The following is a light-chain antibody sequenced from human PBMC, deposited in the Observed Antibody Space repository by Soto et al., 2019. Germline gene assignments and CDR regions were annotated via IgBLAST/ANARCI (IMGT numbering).Light chain of an antibody. CDR2: EVI. CDR3: SSYAGSDNFV. CDR1: SSDVGGYNY. J-gene: IGLJ1*01. Sequence: QSVLTQPPSASGSPGQPVTITCTGTSSDVGGYNYVSWYQQHPGKAPKLMIYEVIKRPSGVPDRFSGSKSGNTASLTVSGLQAEDEADYYCSSYAGSDNFVFGTGTKVTGL. V-gene: IGLV2-8*01.